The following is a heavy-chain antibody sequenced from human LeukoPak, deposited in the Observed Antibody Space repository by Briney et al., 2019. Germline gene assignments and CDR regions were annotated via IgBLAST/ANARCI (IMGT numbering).Heavy chain of an antibody. Sequence: GGSLRLSCATSGFTFNTNAMSWVRQAPGKGLEWVSTIGNTETFYADSVTGRFTISRDNSKNTVYLHMNSLRVEDTAVYYCAKDWIQFNRVFDCFDSWGQGTLVTVSS. V-gene: IGHV3-23*01. CDR3: AKDWIQFNRVFDCFDS. CDR1: GFTFNTNA. J-gene: IGHJ4*02. CDR2: IGNTET. D-gene: IGHD2-21*01.